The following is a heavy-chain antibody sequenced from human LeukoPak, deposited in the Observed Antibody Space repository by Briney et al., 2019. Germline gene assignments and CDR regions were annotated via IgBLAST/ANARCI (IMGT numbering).Heavy chain of an antibody. D-gene: IGHD2-15*01. CDR1: GFTFSSYA. CDR3: AKELGCSGCSCYSDYYYGMDV. J-gene: IGHJ6*02. Sequence: GGSLRLSCAASGFTFSSYAMNWVRQAPGKGLEWASAISGSGGSTYYADSVKGRFTISRDNSKNTLYLQMNSLRAEDTAVYYCAKELGCSGCSCYSDYYYGMDVWGQGTTVTVSS. CDR2: ISGSGGST. V-gene: IGHV3-23*01.